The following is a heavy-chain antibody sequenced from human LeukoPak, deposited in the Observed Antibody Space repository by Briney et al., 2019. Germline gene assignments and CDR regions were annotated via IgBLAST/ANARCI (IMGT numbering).Heavy chain of an antibody. V-gene: IGHV3-33*01. CDR2: IWYDGSSK. J-gene: IGHJ3*02. Sequence: GGSLRLSCAASGFTFSSYGMHWVRQAPGKGLEWVAVIWYDGSSKYYADSVKGRFTISRDNSKNTLYLQMNSLRAEDTAVYYCARQGKGSQGAFDIWGQGTWSPSLQ. CDR3: ARQGKGSQGAFDI. CDR1: GFTFSSYG.